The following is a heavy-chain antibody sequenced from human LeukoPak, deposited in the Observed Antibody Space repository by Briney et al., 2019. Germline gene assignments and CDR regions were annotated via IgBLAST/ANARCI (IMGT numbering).Heavy chain of an antibody. CDR1: GFTFSSYA. J-gene: IGHJ4*02. CDR2: INGGGGST. Sequence: PGGSLRLSCAASGFTFSSYAMSWVRQAPGKGLDWVSSINGGGGSTYYADSVKGRFTISRDNSKNTLYLQMNSLRAEDTAVYYCAKIGANVGFWGQGTLVTVS. D-gene: IGHD4/OR15-4a*01. CDR3: AKIGANVGF. V-gene: IGHV3-23*01.